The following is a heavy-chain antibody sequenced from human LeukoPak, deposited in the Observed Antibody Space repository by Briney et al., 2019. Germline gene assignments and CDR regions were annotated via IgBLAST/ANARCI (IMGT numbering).Heavy chain of an antibody. J-gene: IGHJ4*02. CDR1: GFTFSSYS. CDR3: ARESGSNARDY. D-gene: IGHD5-12*01. V-gene: IGHV3-21*01. CDR2: ISSSSSYI. Sequence: GGSLRLSCAASGFTFSSYSMNWVRQAPGKGLEWASSISSSSSYIYYADSVKGRFTISRDNAKNSLYLQMNSLRAEDTAVYYCARESGSNARDYWGQGTLVTVSS.